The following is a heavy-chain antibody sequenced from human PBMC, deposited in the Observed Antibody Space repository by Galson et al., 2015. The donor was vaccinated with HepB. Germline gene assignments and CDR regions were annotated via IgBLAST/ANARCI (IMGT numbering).Heavy chain of an antibody. Sequence: SVKVSCKASGYTFTSYAMHWVRQAPGQRLEWMGWINAGNGNTKYSQKFQGRVTITRDTSASTACMELSSLRSEDTAVYYCARDPGWELPYYFDYWGQGTLVTVSS. V-gene: IGHV1-3*01. D-gene: IGHD1-26*01. CDR1: GYTFTSYA. CDR2: INAGNGNT. CDR3: ARDPGWELPYYFDY. J-gene: IGHJ4*02.